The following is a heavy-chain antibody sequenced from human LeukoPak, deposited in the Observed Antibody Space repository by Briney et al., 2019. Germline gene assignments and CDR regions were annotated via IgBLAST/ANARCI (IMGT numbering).Heavy chain of an antibody. CDR2: IIPIFSTA. J-gene: IGHJ5*02. D-gene: IGHD2-2*01. CDR1: GGTFSSYA. Sequence: SVKVSCKASGGTFSSYAISWVRQAPGQGLEWMGGIIPIFSTANYAQKFQGRVTITADESTSTAYMELSSLRSEDTAVYYCAREVEYQLLGWFDPWGQGTLVTVSS. CDR3: AREVEYQLLGWFDP. V-gene: IGHV1-69*13.